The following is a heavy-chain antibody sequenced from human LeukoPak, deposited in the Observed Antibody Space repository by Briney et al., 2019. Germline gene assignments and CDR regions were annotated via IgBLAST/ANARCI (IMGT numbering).Heavy chain of an antibody. V-gene: IGHV3-20*04. CDR1: GFTFDDYG. D-gene: IGHD6-19*01. CDR3: ARDRGSGWYEDLDH. CDR2: INWNGGST. Sequence: GGSLRLSCAASGFTFDDYGMSWVRQGPGKGLEWVSSINWNGGSTGYADSVKGRFTISRDNAKNSLYLQMNSLRAEDTALYYCARDRGSGWYEDLDHWGQGTLVTVSS. J-gene: IGHJ4*02.